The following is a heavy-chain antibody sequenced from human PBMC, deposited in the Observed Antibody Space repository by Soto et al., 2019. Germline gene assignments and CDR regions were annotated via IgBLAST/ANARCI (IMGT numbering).Heavy chain of an antibody. D-gene: IGHD6-19*01. V-gene: IGHV4-39*01. J-gene: IGHJ3*02. CDR2: IYYSGST. CDR1: GGSISSSSYY. Sequence: SETLSLTCTVSGGSISSSSYYWGWIRQPPGKGLEWIGSIYYSGSTYYNPSLKSRVTISVDTSKNQFSLKLSSVTAADTAVYYCARHPTFYSSGWYADDAFDIWGQGTMVTVSS. CDR3: ARHPTFYSSGWYADDAFDI.